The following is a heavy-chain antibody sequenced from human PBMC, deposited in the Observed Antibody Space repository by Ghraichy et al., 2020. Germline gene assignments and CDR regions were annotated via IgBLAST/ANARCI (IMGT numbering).Heavy chain of an antibody. Sequence: SGTLSLTCTVSGGSITRGNYYWGWVRQPPGKELEWIGNIYHSGSTYYNPSLKSRVTISVDTSKTQFSLNLNSVTAADAAIYYCARGYGSGSGDYFDYWGQGTLVTVSS. D-gene: IGHD3-10*01. J-gene: IGHJ4*02. CDR2: IYHSGST. V-gene: IGHV4-39*01. CDR3: ARGYGSGSGDYFDY. CDR1: GGSITRGNYY.